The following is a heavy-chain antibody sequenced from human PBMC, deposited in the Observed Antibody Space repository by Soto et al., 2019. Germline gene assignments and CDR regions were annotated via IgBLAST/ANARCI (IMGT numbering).Heavy chain of an antibody. CDR2: INHSGST. Sequence: SETLSLTCAVYGGSFSGYYWSWIRQPPGKGLEWIGEINHSGSTNYNPSLKSRVTISVETSKNQFSLKLSSVTAADTAVYYCARVNLGTYYDILTGYPTDYYYMDVWGKGTTVTVSS. V-gene: IGHV4-34*01. CDR1: GGSFSGYY. CDR3: ARVNLGTYYDILTGYPTDYYYMDV. D-gene: IGHD3-9*01. J-gene: IGHJ6*03.